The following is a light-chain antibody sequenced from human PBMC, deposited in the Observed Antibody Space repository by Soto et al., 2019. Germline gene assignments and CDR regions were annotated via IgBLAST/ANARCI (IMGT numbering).Light chain of an antibody. Sequence: QSALTQPASVSGSHGRSITISCTGSNSDIGAYDYVSWYQQHPGKPPTLLIYEVTFRPSGVPNRFSGSKSGNTATLTISGLLTEDEADYYCGSYASATLIFGGGTNLTVL. V-gene: IGLV2-14*01. CDR2: EVT. CDR3: GSYASATLI. J-gene: IGLJ2*01. CDR1: NSDIGAYDY.